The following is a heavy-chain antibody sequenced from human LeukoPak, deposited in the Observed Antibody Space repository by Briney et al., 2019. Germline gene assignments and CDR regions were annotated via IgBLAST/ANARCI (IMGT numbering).Heavy chain of an antibody. V-gene: IGHV1-69*04. CDR1: GGTFSSYA. CDR2: IIPILGIA. J-gene: IGHJ5*02. Sequence: ASVKVFCKASGGTFSSYAISWVRQAPGQGLEWMGRIIPILGIANYAQKFQGRVTITADKSTSTAYMELSSLRSEDTAVYYCARTAMVTNWFDPWGQGTLVTVSS. CDR3: ARTAMVTNWFDP. D-gene: IGHD5-18*01.